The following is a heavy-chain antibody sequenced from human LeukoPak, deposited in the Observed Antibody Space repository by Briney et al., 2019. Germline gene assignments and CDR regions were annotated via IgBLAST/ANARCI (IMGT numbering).Heavy chain of an antibody. V-gene: IGHV4-38-2*01. CDR2: IYHRGST. D-gene: IGHD3-10*01. Sequence: SETLSLTCAVSGYSISSGYYWGWIRQPPGKGLEWIGSIYHRGSTYYNPSLKSRVTISVDTSKNQFSLKLSSVTAADTAVYYCARYMVRGVIYPLNDAFDIWGQGTMVTVSS. J-gene: IGHJ3*02. CDR3: ARYMVRGVIYPLNDAFDI. CDR1: GYSISSGYY.